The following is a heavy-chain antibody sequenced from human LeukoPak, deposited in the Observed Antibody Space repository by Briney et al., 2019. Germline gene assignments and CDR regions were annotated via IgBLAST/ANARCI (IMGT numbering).Heavy chain of an antibody. CDR2: IYYSGST. J-gene: IGHJ3*02. D-gene: IGHD3-10*01. V-gene: IGHV4-59*01. Sequence: PSETLSLTCTVSGGSISSYYWSWIRQPPGKGLEWNGYIYYSGSTNYNPSLKSRVTITVDTSKNQFSLKLSSVTAADTAVYYCARSFYGSGYDAFDIWGQGTMVTVSS. CDR1: GGSISSYY. CDR3: ARSFYGSGYDAFDI.